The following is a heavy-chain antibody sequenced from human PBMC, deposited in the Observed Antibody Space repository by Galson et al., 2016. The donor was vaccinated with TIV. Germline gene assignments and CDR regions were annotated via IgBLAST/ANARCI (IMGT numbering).Heavy chain of an antibody. Sequence: SVKVSCKASGGIFRSDAISWVRQAPGQGLEWMGRIIAIFGTANYAQKFQGRVTITADESTNTVYLELSSLTSEDTAVYYCARVPSYYGSGNHWFDPWGQGTLVTVSS. CDR2: IIAIFGTA. CDR1: GGIFRSDA. J-gene: IGHJ5*02. CDR3: ARVPSYYGSGNHWFDP. D-gene: IGHD3-10*01. V-gene: IGHV1-69*13.